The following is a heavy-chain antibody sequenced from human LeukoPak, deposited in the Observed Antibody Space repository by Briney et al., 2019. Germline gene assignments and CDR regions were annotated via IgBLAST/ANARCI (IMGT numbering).Heavy chain of an antibody. V-gene: IGHV3-7*01. J-gene: IGHJ6*02. D-gene: IGHD3-9*01. CDR3: AREPLRYFDWLYSLGYYYGMDV. CDR2: IKQDGSEK. CDR1: GFTFSSYW. Sequence: GGSLGLSCAASGFTFSSYWMSWVRQAPGKGLEWVANIKQDGSEKYYVDSVKGRFTISRDNAKNSLYLQMNSLRAEDTAVYYCAREPLRYFDWLYSLGYYYGMDVWGQGTTVTVSS.